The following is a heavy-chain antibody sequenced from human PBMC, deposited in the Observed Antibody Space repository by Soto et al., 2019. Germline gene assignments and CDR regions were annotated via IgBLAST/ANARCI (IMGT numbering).Heavy chain of an antibody. D-gene: IGHD5-18*01. J-gene: IGHJ4*02. Sequence: GSLRLSCSASGFTFSSYAMHWVRQAPGKGLEYVSAISSNGGSTYYADSVKGRFTISRDNSKNTLYLQMSSLRAEDTAVYYCVKDSVQLWPHFDYWGQGTLVTVSS. CDR1: GFTFSSYA. V-gene: IGHV3-64D*06. CDR3: VKDSVQLWPHFDY. CDR2: ISSNGGST.